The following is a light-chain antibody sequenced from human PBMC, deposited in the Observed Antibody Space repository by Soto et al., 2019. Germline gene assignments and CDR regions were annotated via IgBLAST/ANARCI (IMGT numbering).Light chain of an antibody. CDR1: SSDVGGYNY. J-gene: IGLJ3*02. CDR2: EVS. Sequence: QSALTQPASVSGSPGQSITISCTGTSSDVGGYNYVSWYQQYPGKAPKLMIYEVSNRPSGVSNRFSGSKSGNTASLTISGLQAEDEADYYCCAYTSSTNWVFGGGTKVTVL. V-gene: IGLV2-14*01. CDR3: CAYTSSTNWV.